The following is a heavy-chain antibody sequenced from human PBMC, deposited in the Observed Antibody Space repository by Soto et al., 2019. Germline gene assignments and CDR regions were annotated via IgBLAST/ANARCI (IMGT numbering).Heavy chain of an antibody. Sequence: PSQTLSLTCAISGDSVSSSSAAWNWVRQSPSRGLEWLGRTYYRSKWYNDYAVSMKSRITINPDTSKNQFSLQLKSVTPEDTAVYYCARMVGATEDYWGQGTLVTVS. CDR3: ARMVGATEDY. J-gene: IGHJ4*02. CDR1: GDSVSSSSAA. CDR2: TYYRSKWYN. V-gene: IGHV6-1*01. D-gene: IGHD1-26*01.